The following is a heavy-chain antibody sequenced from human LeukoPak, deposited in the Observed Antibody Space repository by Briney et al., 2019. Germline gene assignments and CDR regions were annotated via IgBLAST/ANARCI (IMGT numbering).Heavy chain of an antibody. CDR1: GGSISSYY. Sequence: SETLSLTCTVSGGSISSYYWSWIRQPAGKGLEWIGRIYTSGSTNYNPSLKSRVTISVDKSKNQFSLKLSSVTAADTAVYYCARERSPLRFLGWLLSFDYWGQGTLVTVSS. CDR3: ARERSPLRFLGWLLSFDY. CDR2: IYTSGST. J-gene: IGHJ4*02. D-gene: IGHD3-3*01. V-gene: IGHV4-4*07.